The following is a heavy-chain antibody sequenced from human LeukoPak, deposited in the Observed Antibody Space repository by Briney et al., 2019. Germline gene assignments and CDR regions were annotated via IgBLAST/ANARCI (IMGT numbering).Heavy chain of an antibody. CDR1: GGSFSAYY. V-gene: IGHV4-59*08. Sequence: PSETLSLTCAVYGGSFSAYYWSWVRQPPGKGLEWIGYAYYSSHTNYNSSLKSRVTMSLDTSKSQFSLRLSSVTAADTAVYFCARHPFATPFDYWGPGTLVTVSS. J-gene: IGHJ4*02. D-gene: IGHD2-15*01. CDR2: AYYSSHT. CDR3: ARHPFATPFDY.